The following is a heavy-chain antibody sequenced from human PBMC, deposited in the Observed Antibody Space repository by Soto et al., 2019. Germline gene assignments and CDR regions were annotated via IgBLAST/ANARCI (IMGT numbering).Heavy chain of an antibody. CDR3: TTSTIVAVTTDTRFEP. CDR1: GFTFGDYA. Sequence: PGGSLRLSCTASGFTFGDYAMSWFRQAPGKGLEWVGFIRSKAYGGTTEYAASVKGRFTISRDDSKSIAYLQMNSLKTEDTAVYCCTTSTIVAVTTDTRFEPWGQGTPVTVS. V-gene: IGHV3-49*03. D-gene: IGHD2-21*02. CDR2: IRSKAYGGTT. J-gene: IGHJ5*02.